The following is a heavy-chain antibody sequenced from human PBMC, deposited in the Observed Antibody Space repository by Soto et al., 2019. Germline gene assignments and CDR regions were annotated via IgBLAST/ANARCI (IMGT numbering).Heavy chain of an antibody. CDR3: ARNNDVVVPAAIPRGHYYGMDV. D-gene: IGHD2-2*01. CDR1: GGSISSGGYY. CDR2: IYYSGST. V-gene: IGHV4-31*03. J-gene: IGHJ6*02. Sequence: TLSLTCTVSGGSISSGGYYWSWIRQHPGKGLEWIGYIYYSGSTYYNPSLKSRVTISVDTSKNQFSLKLSSVTAADAAVYYCARNNDVVVPAAIPRGHYYGMDVWGQGTTVIVS.